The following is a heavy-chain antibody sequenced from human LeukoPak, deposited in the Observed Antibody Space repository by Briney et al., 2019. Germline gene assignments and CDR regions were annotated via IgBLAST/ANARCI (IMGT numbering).Heavy chain of an antibody. V-gene: IGHV1-69*04. D-gene: IGHD1-26*01. CDR3: ARDGPGGELLWLSGWFDP. Sequence: ASVKVSCKASGGTFSSYVISWVRQAPGQGLEWMGRIIPIFGIANYAQKFQGRVTITADKSTSTAYMELSSLRSEDTAVYYCARDGPGGELLWLSGWFDPWGQGTLVTVSS. CDR2: IIPIFGIA. CDR1: GGTFSSYV. J-gene: IGHJ5*02.